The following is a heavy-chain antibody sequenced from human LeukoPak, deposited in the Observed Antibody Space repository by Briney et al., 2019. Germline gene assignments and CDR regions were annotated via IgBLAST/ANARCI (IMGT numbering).Heavy chain of an antibody. CDR1: GFTFSSYS. J-gene: IGHJ4*02. CDR3: AREDVGGYNYYFDH. CDR2: ISSSSTI. Sequence: GGSLRLSCAASGFTFSSYSMNWVRQAPGKGLEWVSYISSSSTIYYADSVKGRFTISRDNAKNSLYLQMNSLRAEDTAVYYCAREDVGGYNYYFDHWGQGTLVTVSS. V-gene: IGHV3-48*04. D-gene: IGHD5-24*01.